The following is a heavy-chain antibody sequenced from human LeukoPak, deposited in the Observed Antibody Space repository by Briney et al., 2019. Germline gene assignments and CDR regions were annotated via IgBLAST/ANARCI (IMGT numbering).Heavy chain of an antibody. Sequence: GGSLRLSCAASGFTVSSNYMSWVRQAPGKGLEWVSVIYSGGSTYYADSVKGRFTISRDNSKNTLYLQMNSLRAEDTAVYYCARDLFLWYFDLWGRGTLVTVSS. CDR3: ARDLFLWYFDL. V-gene: IGHV3-53*01. J-gene: IGHJ2*01. CDR1: GFTVSSNY. CDR2: IYSGGST. D-gene: IGHD2-21*01.